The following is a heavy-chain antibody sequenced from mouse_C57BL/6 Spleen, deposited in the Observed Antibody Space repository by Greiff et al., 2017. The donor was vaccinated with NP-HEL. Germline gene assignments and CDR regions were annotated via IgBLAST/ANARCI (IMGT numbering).Heavy chain of an antibody. J-gene: IGHJ3*01. CDR2: ISDGGSYT. Sequence: EVMLVESGGGLVKPGWSLKLSCAASGFTFSSYAMSWVRQTPEKRLEWVATISDGGSYTYYPDNVKGRFTISRDNAKNNLYLQMSHLKSEDTAMYYCARGGLPSWFAYWGQGTLVTVSA. CDR1: GFTFSSYA. CDR3: ARGGLPSWFAY. V-gene: IGHV5-4*03.